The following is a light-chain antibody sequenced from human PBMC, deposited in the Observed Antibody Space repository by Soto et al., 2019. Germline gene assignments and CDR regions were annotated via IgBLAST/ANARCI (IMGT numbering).Light chain of an antibody. J-gene: IGKJ2*01. Sequence: EIVLTQSPGTLSLSPGERATLSCRASQSVSSSYLAWYQQKPCQAPRLLIYGASSRDTGITDRFSGSGSGTDFTLTISRLETEDFAVYYCQQYGSSPPTFCQGTKLEIK. CDR3: QQYGSSPPT. CDR1: QSVSSSY. V-gene: IGKV3-20*01. CDR2: GAS.